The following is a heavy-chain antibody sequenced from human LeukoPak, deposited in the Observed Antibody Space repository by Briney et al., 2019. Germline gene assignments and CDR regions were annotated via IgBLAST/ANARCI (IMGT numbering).Heavy chain of an antibody. Sequence: GGSLSLSCAASGFTLSSHAMSWVRPAPGKGLEWVSAISGSGGSTYYPDSVKGRFTISRDNSNNTLYLQMKSLRAADTAVYYCAKGEAARSSPPYSWFYPWCEGTLVTVSS. CDR2: ISGSGGST. CDR3: AKGEAARSSPPYSWFYP. V-gene: IGHV3-23*01. CDR1: GFTLSSHA. J-gene: IGHJ5*02. D-gene: IGHD6-6*01.